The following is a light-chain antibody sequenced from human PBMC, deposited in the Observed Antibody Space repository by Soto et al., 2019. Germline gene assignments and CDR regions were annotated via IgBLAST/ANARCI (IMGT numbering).Light chain of an antibody. CDR2: GAS. CDR3: QQYGSSPRT. Sequence: EIVWTQSPGTLSLSPGERATLSCRASQSVSNNFLAWDRQKPGQAPRLLIYGASFRATGIPDRFSGSGSGTDFTLTISRREPEDFAVYYCQQYGSSPRTCGQGTKVELK. J-gene: IGKJ1*01. V-gene: IGKV3-20*01. CDR1: QSVSNNF.